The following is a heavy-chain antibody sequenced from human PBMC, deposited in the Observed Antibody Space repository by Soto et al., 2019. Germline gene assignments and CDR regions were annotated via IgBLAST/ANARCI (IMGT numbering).Heavy chain of an antibody. V-gene: IGHV4-59*12. CDR2: IYHSGST. Sequence: SETLSLTCSVSGSSFSNFYWRWIRQPPGKGLEWIGAIYHSGSTNYNPSLKSRVTISVDKTKNQFSLKLSSVAAADTAVYYCARDRITMVRGVITGMDVWGQGTTVTVS. CDR3: ARDRITMVRGVITGMDV. D-gene: IGHD3-10*01. J-gene: IGHJ6*02. CDR1: GSSFSNFY.